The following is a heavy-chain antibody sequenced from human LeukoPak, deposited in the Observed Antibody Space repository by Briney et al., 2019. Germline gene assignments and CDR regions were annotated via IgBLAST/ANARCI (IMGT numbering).Heavy chain of an antibody. V-gene: IGHV1-2*02. CDR3: ARVTHDYGDSVDY. CDR1: GYTFTVYY. CDR2: INPNSGGT. D-gene: IGHD4-17*01. J-gene: IGHJ4*02. Sequence: ASVTVSFTASGYTFTVYYMHWVRQAPGQGLEWMGWINPNSGGTNYAQKFQGRVTMTRDTSISTAYMELSRRRSDDTAVYYCARVTHDYGDSVDYWGQGTLVTVSS.